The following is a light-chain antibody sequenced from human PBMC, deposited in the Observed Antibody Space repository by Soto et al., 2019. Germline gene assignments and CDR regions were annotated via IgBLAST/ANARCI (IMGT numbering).Light chain of an antibody. V-gene: IGLV2-14*03. CDR3: GSHAAGSTLI. Sequence: QSALTQPASVSGSPGQTTTISCTGTSSDVGGYNEVSWYQQRPGKAPKLMIYDVSNRPSGVSNRFSASKSGNTASLTISGLQAEDEAYYYCGSHAAGSTLIFGGGTQLTVL. CDR1: SSDVGGYNE. CDR2: DVS. J-gene: IGLJ7*01.